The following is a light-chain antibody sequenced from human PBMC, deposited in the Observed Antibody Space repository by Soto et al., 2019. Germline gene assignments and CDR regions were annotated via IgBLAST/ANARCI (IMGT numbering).Light chain of an antibody. J-gene: IGKJ1*01. Sequence: EIALTQSPGTLSLSPGARAAISGRASQSISSSYLTWYHQKPGQAPRLLIYDASRRATGIPDRFSGSGSGTDFSLTISRLEPEDFAVYYCQHYDSARWTFGLGTKVDIK. CDR1: QSISSSY. CDR2: DAS. CDR3: QHYDSARWT. V-gene: IGKV3-20*01.